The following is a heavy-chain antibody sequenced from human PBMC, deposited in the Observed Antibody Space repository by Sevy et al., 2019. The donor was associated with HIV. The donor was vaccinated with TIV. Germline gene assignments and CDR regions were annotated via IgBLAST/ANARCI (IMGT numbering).Heavy chain of an antibody. J-gene: IGHJ4*02. CDR1: GDSVSSNTAA. Sequence: SQTLSLTCDISGDSVSSNTAAWNWIRQSPSSGLEWLGRTYYRSQWNSDYANSVKGRITINADTSKNQFSLHLHSVTPDDTSVYYCARDVRYGITYSFYFDSWGQGAPVTVSS. V-gene: IGHV6-1*01. CDR3: ARDVRYGITYSFYFDS. CDR2: TYYRSQWNS. D-gene: IGHD2-15*01.